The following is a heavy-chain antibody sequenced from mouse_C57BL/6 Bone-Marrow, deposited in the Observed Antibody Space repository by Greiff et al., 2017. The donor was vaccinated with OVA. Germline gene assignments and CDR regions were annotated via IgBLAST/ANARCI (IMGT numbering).Heavy chain of an antibody. V-gene: IGHV3-6*01. D-gene: IGHD1-1*01. CDR3: ARRRNYYGSSYWYFDV. Sequence: EVQLVESGPGLVKPSQSLSLTCSVTGYSITSGYYWNWIRQFPGNKLEWMGYISYDGSNNYNPSLKNRISITRDTSKNQFFLKLNSVTTEDTATYYCARRRNYYGSSYWYFDVWGTGTTVTVSS. J-gene: IGHJ1*03. CDR1: GYSITSGYY. CDR2: ISYDGSN.